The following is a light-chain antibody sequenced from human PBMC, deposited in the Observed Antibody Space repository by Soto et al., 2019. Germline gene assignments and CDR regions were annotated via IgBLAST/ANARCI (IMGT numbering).Light chain of an antibody. V-gene: IGLV2-11*01. CDR3: CSDADRYTFYV. CDR1: RSDVGAYNY. CDR2: DVT. Sequence: QSVLTQPRSVSGSPGQSVIISCTGSRSDVGAYNYVSWYQQHPGKAPKLIIFDVTKRPSGVPHRFSGSKSGNTASLTISGLQAEDEADYFCCSDADRYTFYVFGSGTKVTVL. J-gene: IGLJ1*01.